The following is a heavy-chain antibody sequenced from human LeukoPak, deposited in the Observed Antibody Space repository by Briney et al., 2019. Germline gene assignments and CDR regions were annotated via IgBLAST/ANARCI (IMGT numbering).Heavy chain of an antibody. CDR3: ARHISDCGGDCPFDS. D-gene: IGHD2-21*02. J-gene: IGHJ4*02. Sequence: GESLKISCKGSGYRFTTYWIGWVRQMPGKGLEWMGIIYPGDSDTRYSPSFQGQVTISADKSIGTASLQWSSLKASDTAMYYCARHISDCGGDCPFDSWGQGTLVTVSS. CDR2: IYPGDSDT. V-gene: IGHV5-51*01. CDR1: GYRFTTYW.